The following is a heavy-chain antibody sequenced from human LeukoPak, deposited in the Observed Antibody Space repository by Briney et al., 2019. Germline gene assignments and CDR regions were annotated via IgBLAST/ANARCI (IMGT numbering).Heavy chain of an antibody. CDR2: ISAYNGNT. CDR3: ARAVDIVATWGGNWFDP. V-gene: IGHV1-18*01. D-gene: IGHD5-12*01. J-gene: IGHJ5*02. CDR1: GYTFTSYG. Sequence: ASVKVSCKASGYTFTSYGISWVRQAPGQGLEWMGWISAYNGNTNYAQKLQGRVTMTTDTSTSTAYMELSRLRSDDTAVYYCARAVDIVATWGGNWFDPWGQGTLVTVSS.